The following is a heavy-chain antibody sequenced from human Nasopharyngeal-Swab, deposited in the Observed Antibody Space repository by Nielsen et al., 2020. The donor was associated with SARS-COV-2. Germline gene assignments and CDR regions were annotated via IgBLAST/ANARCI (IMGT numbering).Heavy chain of an antibody. CDR2: ISAGATST. CDR3: AKDLPPRYSGSYYLDY. V-gene: IGHV3-23*01. CDR1: GFTFSRYW. J-gene: IGHJ4*02. D-gene: IGHD1-26*01. Sequence: GGSLRLSCAASGFTFSRYWMHWVRQAPGKGLEWVSAISAGATSTFYADSVKGRFTISRDNSNNTLYLEMNRLRADDTAVYYCAKDLPPRYSGSYYLDYWGQGALVTVSS.